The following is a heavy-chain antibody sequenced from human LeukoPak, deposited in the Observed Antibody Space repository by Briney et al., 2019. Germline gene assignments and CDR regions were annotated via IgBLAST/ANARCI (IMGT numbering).Heavy chain of an antibody. J-gene: IGHJ4*02. D-gene: IGHD3-10*01. CDR2: INHSGST. CDR1: GGSFSGYY. CDR3: ARLSYGSGSYYGIYFDY. V-gene: IGHV4-34*01. Sequence: SETLSLTCAVYGGSFSGYYWSWIRQPPGKGLEWIGEINHSGSTNYNPSLKSRVTISVDTSKNQFSLKLSSVTAADTAVYYCARLSYGSGSYYGIYFDYWGQGTLVTVSS.